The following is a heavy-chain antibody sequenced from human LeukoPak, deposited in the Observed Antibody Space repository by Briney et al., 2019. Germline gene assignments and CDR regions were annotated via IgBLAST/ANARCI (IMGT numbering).Heavy chain of an antibody. D-gene: IGHD5-12*01. Sequence: ASVKVSCKASGYTFTSYGISWVRQAPGQGLEWMGWISAYNGDTNYAQKLQGRVTMTTDTSTSTAYMELRSLRSDDTAVYYCARRSHHAVGGLEDRTTYSGYDFHFDYWGQGTLVTVSS. CDR3: ARRSHHAVGGLEDRTTYSGYDFHFDY. V-gene: IGHV1-18*01. CDR2: ISAYNGDT. CDR1: GYTFTSYG. J-gene: IGHJ4*02.